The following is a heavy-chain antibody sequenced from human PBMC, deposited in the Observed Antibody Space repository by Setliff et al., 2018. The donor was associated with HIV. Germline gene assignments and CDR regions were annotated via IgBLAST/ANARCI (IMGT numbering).Heavy chain of an antibody. CDR2: INHSGST. D-gene: IGHD3-22*01. CDR3: ARSDLDNGSGYFDYYSYYMDV. J-gene: IGHJ6*03. V-gene: IGHV4-34*01. CDR1: GGSFSAYY. Sequence: PSETLSLTCAVYGGSFSAYYWTWIRQPPGKGLEWIGEINHSGSTNYNPSLKSRATISVDTSKNQFSLKLRSVTAADTAIYYCARSDLDNGSGYFDYYSYYMDVWGRGTTVTVSS.